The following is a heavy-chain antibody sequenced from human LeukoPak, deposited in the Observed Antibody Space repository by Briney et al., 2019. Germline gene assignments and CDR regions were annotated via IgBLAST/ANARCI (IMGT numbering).Heavy chain of an antibody. CDR1: GFTFSDYY. V-gene: IGHV3-53*01. J-gene: IGHJ3*02. CDR2: IYGGGST. Sequence: GGSLRLSCAASGFTFSDYYMSWVRQAPGKGLEWVSVIYGGGSTYYADSVKGRFTISRDNSKNTLYLQMNSLRAEDTAVYYCARGVEAFDIWGQGTMVTVSS. CDR3: ARGVEAFDI.